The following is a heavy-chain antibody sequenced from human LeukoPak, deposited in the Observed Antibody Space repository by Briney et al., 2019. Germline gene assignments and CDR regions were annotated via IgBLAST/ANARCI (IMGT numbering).Heavy chain of an antibody. Sequence: KPSETLSLTCTVSGGSISSGGYYWSWIRQPPGKGLEWIGYIYHSGSTYYNPSLKSRVTISVDTSKNQFSLKLSSVTAADTAVYYCARTVPVAGLGYWGQGTLVTVSS. V-gene: IGHV4-30-2*01. CDR2: IYHSGST. CDR1: GGSISSGGYY. D-gene: IGHD6-19*01. J-gene: IGHJ4*02. CDR3: ARTVPVAGLGY.